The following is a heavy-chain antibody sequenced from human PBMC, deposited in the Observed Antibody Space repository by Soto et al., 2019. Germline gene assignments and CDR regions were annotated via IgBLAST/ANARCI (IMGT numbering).Heavy chain of an antibody. D-gene: IGHD3-10*01. CDR1: GGSISSGGYS. V-gene: IGHV4-30-2*01. Sequence: SETLSLTCAVSGGSISSGGYSWSWIRQPPGKGLEWIGYIYHSGSTYYNPSLKSRVTISVDRSKNQFSLKLSSVTAAETAVYYCARGGSGRPYDYWGQGTLVTVSS. CDR2: IYHSGST. J-gene: IGHJ4*02. CDR3: ARGGSGRPYDY.